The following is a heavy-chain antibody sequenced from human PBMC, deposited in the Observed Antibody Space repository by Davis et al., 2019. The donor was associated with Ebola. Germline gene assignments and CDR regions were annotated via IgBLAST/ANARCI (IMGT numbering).Heavy chain of an antibody. D-gene: IGHD2-15*01. CDR2: INHSGST. J-gene: IGHJ5*02. Sequence: PSETLSLTCAVYGGSFSGYYWSWIRQPPGKGLEWIGEINHSGSTNYNPSLKSRVTISVDTSKNQFSLKLSSVTAADTAVYYCARAPHPLLRRRLHWFDPWGQGSLVTVSS. CDR1: GGSFSGYY. V-gene: IGHV4-34*01. CDR3: ARAPHPLLRRRLHWFDP.